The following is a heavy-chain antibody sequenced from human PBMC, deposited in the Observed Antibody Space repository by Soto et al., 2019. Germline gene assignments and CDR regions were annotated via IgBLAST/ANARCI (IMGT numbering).Heavy chain of an antibody. CDR2: ISSSSTI. Sequence: RGGSLRLSCAASGFTFRDYYMNWVRQAPGKGLEWVSSISSSSTIYYADSVKGRFTISRDNAKNSLYLQMNSLRAEDTAVYYCARDRRITIFGDYYYYYDMDVWGQGTTVTVSS. CDR3: ARDRRITIFGDYYYYYDMDV. V-gene: IGHV3-11*04. J-gene: IGHJ6*02. CDR1: GFTFRDYY. D-gene: IGHD3-3*01.